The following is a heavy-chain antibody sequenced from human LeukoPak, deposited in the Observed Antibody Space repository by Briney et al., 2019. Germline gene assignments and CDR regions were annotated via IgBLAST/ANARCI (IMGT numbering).Heavy chain of an antibody. V-gene: IGHV3-23*01. Sequence: GGSLRLSCAASGFTFSTYAMSWVRQAPGKGQEWVSDISGSGGRTYYADSVKGRFTISRDNSKNTLYLQMNSLRAEDTAVYYCAKEKESSGYFDNWGQGTLVTVSS. CDR1: GFTFSTYA. J-gene: IGHJ4*02. CDR3: AKEKESSGYFDN. D-gene: IGHD3-10*01. CDR2: ISGSGGRT.